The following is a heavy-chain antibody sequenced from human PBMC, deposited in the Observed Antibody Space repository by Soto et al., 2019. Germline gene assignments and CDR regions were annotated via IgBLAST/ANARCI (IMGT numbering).Heavy chain of an antibody. CDR2: ITPATGAA. J-gene: IGHJ3*02. D-gene: IGHD3-3*01. CDR3: ARGGGVGVAGSAAFDM. Sequence: QLHLVQSGAVVKKPGASVTVSCSASGYPVTAYYMHWVRQAPGRGLEWMGGITPATGAAKYTQTFRGRVTMTRDSSTSTVFMELSGLTSEDTAVFYWARGGGVGVAGSAAFDMWGQGTLVTVSS. CDR1: GYPVTAYY. V-gene: IGHV1-2*02.